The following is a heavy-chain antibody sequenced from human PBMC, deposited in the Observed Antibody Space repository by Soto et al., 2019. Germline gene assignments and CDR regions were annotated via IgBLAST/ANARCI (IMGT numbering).Heavy chain of an antibody. CDR3: PRSNGSGSRAFDY. Sequence: QVHLVQSGVEVKKPGSSVRVSCKASGDTFSSYTINWVRQAPGLGLEWMGRVIPMLSMSNYALKFQGRVTMTADKSPTTAKRELGGLGSEARAQYYWPRSNGSGSRAFDYWGQGALVTVSS. CDR1: GDTFSSYT. V-gene: IGHV1-69*02. D-gene: IGHD3-10*01. CDR2: VIPMLSMS. J-gene: IGHJ4*02.